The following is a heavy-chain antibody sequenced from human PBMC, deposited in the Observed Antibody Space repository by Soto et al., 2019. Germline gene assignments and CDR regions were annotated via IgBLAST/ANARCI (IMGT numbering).Heavy chain of an antibody. CDR2: SRDKVHSHTT. V-gene: IGHV3-72*01. CDR3: ARGVVSTGYFDY. CDR1: GFTFSDHY. D-gene: IGHD5-12*01. J-gene: IGHJ4*02. Sequence: EVQLAESGGGLVQPGGSLRLSCAASGFTFSDHYMDWVRQAPGKGLEWVGRSRDKVHSHTTEYAAAVKGLFTISRGDSENSLYLQMSSLKTEDTAVYYCARGVVSTGYFDYCGQGTLVTVSS.